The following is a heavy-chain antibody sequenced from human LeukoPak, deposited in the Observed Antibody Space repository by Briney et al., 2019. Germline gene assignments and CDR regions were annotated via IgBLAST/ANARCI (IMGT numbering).Heavy chain of an antibody. CDR1: GFAFSSYS. Sequence: QPGGSLRLSCAASGFAFSSYSMNWVRQAPGKGLEWVSYISSSGSTIYYADSVKGRFTISRDNSNQTVYLQMNSLKTEDTALYFCARKYTTSYYSIDYWGQGTLVTVSS. V-gene: IGHV3-48*01. D-gene: IGHD2-2*01. J-gene: IGHJ4*02. CDR2: ISSSGSTI. CDR3: ARKYTTSYYSIDY.